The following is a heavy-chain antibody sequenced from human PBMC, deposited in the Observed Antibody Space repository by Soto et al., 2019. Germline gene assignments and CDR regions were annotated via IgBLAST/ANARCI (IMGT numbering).Heavy chain of an antibody. CDR2: IYYSGST. V-gene: IGHV4-61*01. D-gene: IGHD4-17*01. J-gene: IGHJ4*02. Sequence: SETLSLTCTVSGGSVSSGSYYWSWIRQPPGKGLEWIGYIYYSGSTNYNPSLKSRVTISVDTSKNQFSLKLSSVTAADTAVYYCTTVTTVDYYFDYWGQGTLVTVSS. CDR1: GGSVSSGSYY. CDR3: TTVTTVDYYFDY.